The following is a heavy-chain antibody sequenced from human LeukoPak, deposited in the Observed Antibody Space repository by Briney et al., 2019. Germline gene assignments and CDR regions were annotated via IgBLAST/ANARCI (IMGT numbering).Heavy chain of an antibody. CDR1: GYTFTSYG. CDR2: ISAYNGNT. Sequence: ASVKVSCKASGYTFTSYGISWVRQAPGQGLEWMGWISAYNGNTNYAQKLQGRVTMTTDTSTSTVYMELSSLRSEDTAVYYCAREGGGYCSGGSCPRGYSYGVDYWGQGTLVTVSS. D-gene: IGHD2-15*01. V-gene: IGHV1-18*01. CDR3: AREGGGYCSGGSCPRGYSYGVDY. J-gene: IGHJ4*02.